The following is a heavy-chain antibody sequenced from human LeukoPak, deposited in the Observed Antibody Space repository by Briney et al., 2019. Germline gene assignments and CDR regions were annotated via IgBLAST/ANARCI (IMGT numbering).Heavy chain of an antibody. J-gene: IGHJ3*01. D-gene: IGHD1-20*01. CDR1: GDPFTSTHYL. CDR3: ARRRHNFDYYDV. V-gene: IGHV4-39*01. CDR2: IQCTGRT. Sequence: PSETLSLTCTISGDPFTSTHYLWHWVRLSPGKGLEWIGAIQCTGRTFSNPSLKSRVTIPVDASKRQFSLDLRSATAADTAVYYCARRRHNFDYYDVWGQGTRVTVSS.